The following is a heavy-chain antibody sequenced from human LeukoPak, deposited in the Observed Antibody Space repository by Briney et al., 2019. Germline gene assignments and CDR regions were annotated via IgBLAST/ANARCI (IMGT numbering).Heavy chain of an antibody. J-gene: IGHJ4*02. V-gene: IGHV1-18*01. D-gene: IGHD5-12*01. CDR2: ISAYNGNT. Sequence: ASVKVSCKASGYTFTSNGISWVRQAPGRGLEWMGWISAYNGNTKYAQKFQGRVTMTTDTSTSTAYMELRSLRSDDTAVYYCARVYSGYDWGLDWGQGTLVTVSS. CDR3: ARVYSGYDWGLD. CDR1: GYTFTSNG.